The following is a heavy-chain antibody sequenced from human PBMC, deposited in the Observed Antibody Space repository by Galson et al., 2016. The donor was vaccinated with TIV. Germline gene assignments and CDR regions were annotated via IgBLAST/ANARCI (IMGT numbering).Heavy chain of an antibody. J-gene: IGHJ4*02. Sequence: SLRLSCAASGFTFNTNTMSWIRQAPGKGLEWVSTSSGSGDTIYYADSVKGRFTISRDNSKGTLYLQMSSLRVDDTAIYYCAKTQVDIVVAPAATPSYYFDYWGQGTLVTVSS. CDR3: AKTQVDIVVAPAATPSYYFDY. CDR2: SSGSGDTI. CDR1: GFTFNTNT. D-gene: IGHD2-2*02. V-gene: IGHV3-23*01.